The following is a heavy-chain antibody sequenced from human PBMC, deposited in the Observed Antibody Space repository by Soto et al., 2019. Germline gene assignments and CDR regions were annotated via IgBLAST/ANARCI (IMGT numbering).Heavy chain of an antibody. V-gene: IGHV3-30*18. CDR2: ISYDGRNK. Sequence: QVQLVESGGGVVQPERSLRLSCAASGFTFSNYAMHWVRQAPGKGPEWVAAISYDGRNKYYADSVKGRFTISRDNSKNTLDLQMNSLRAEDTAVYYCAKGTYDISGLSLNWFDPWGQGTLVTVSS. CDR3: AKGTYDISGLSLNWFDP. J-gene: IGHJ5*02. CDR1: GFTFSNYA. D-gene: IGHD3-22*01.